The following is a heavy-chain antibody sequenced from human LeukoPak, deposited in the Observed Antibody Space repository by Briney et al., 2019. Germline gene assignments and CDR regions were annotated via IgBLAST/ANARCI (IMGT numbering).Heavy chain of an antibody. D-gene: IGHD1-1*01. Sequence: GGSLRLSCAASGFTFSSYSMNWVRQAPGKGLEWVSSISSSSSYIYYADSVKGRFTISRDNAKNSLYLQMNSLRAEDTAVYYCARDQYNWNADYFDYWGQGTLVTVSS. CDR2: ISSSSSYI. V-gene: IGHV3-21*01. CDR3: ARDQYNWNADYFDY. CDR1: GFTFSSYS. J-gene: IGHJ4*02.